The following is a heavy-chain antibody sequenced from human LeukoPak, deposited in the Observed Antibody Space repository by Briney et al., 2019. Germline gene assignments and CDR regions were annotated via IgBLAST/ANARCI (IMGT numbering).Heavy chain of an antibody. CDR1: GGSISSYY. CDR2: IYYSGST. V-gene: IGHV4-59*12. Sequence: SETLSLTCTVSGGSISSYYWSWIRQPPGKGLEWIGYIYYSGSTNYNPSLKSRVAMSVDTSKNQFSLKLSSVTAADTAVYYCARDGGYDILTGYSHWGQGTLVTVSS. J-gene: IGHJ4*02. CDR3: ARDGGYDILTGYSH. D-gene: IGHD3-9*01.